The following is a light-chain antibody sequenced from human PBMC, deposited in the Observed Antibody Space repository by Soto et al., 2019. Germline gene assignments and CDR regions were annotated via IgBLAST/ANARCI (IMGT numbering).Light chain of an antibody. J-gene: IGKJ1*01. V-gene: IGKV1-39*01. CDR2: AAS. Sequence: DIQMTQSPSSLSASVGDRVTVTCRASQNIGTYLKWYHHKSGQAPKVLIYAASSLQLGVSSRFAGSGSGTEFTLTISSLDPGDFGTYYCQQSYSTPRTFGQGTKV. CDR3: QQSYSTPRT. CDR1: QNIGTY.